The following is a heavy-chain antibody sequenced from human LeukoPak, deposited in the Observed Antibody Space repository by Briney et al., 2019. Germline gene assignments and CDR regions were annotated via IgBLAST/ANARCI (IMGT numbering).Heavy chain of an antibody. CDR1: VGSISSYY. D-gene: IGHD4-11*01. Sequence: SETLSLTCTVSVGSISSYYWSWFRQPPGKGLEWIGYIYYSGSTNYNPSLKSRVTISVDTSKNQFSLKLSSVTAADTAVYYCARHRYSKGTLDYWGQGTLVTVSS. CDR2: IYYSGST. J-gene: IGHJ4*02. CDR3: ARHRYSKGTLDY. V-gene: IGHV4-59*08.